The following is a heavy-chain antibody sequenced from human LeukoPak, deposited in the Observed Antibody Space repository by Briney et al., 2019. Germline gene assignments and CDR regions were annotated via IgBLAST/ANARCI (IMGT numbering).Heavy chain of an antibody. D-gene: IGHD2-21*02. V-gene: IGHV4-34*01. CDR3: ARDRGVTPLIPFDY. J-gene: IGHJ4*02. CDR2: INHSGST. Sequence: SETLSLTCAVYGGSFSGYYWSWIRQPPGKGLEWIGEINHSGSTNYNLSLKSRVTISVDTSKNQFSLKLSSVTAADTAVYYCARDRGVTPLIPFDYWGQGTLVTVSS. CDR1: GGSFSGYY.